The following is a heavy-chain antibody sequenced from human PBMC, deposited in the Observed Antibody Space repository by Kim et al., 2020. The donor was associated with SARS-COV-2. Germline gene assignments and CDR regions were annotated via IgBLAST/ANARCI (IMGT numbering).Heavy chain of an antibody. V-gene: IGHV4-34*01. CDR3: AKGPMNIVGVPAASLDY. D-gene: IGHD2-2*01. CDR1: GGSFSGYC. Sequence: SETLSLTCAVYGGSFSGYCWSWIRQPPGKGLEWIGEINHSGSTNYNPSLKSRVTISVDTSKNQFSLKLSSVTAADTAVYYCAKGPMNIVGVPAASLDYWGQGTLVTVSS. CDR2: INHSGST. J-gene: IGHJ4*02.